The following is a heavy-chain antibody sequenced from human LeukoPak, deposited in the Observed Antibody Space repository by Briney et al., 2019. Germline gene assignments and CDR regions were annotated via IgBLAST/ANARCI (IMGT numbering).Heavy chain of an antibody. V-gene: IGHV3-53*01. CDR3: AKEGDCSTTSCLTGGLDV. CDR2: IYTGGST. CDR1: GSIVSSNY. D-gene: IGHD2-2*01. J-gene: IGHJ6*04. Sequence: GGSLRLSCAASGSIVSSNYMSWVRQAPGKGLEWGSVIYTGGSTYYADSVKGRFTISRDNSKNTVYLQMSSLRAEDTAVYYCAKEGDCSTTSCLTGGLDVWGKGTTVTVSS.